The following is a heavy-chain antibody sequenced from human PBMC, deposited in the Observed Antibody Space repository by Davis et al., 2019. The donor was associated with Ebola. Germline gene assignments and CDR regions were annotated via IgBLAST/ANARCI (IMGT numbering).Heavy chain of an antibody. CDR1: GFTFSRYW. CDR3: ARGFPGGDYLSDI. J-gene: IGHJ4*02. V-gene: IGHV3-33*08. CDR2: TWYAGRNQ. Sequence: GESLKISCAASGFTFSRYWMHWLRQAPGKGLEWVAATWYAGRNQYYAESVKGRLTVSRDNSKNTLYLEMSSLGAEDTAVYYCARGFPGGDYLSDIWGQGALVTASS. D-gene: IGHD4-17*01.